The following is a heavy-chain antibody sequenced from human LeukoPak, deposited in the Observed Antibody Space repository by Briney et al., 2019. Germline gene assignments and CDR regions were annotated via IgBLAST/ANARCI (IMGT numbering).Heavy chain of an antibody. D-gene: IGHD3-16*01. Sequence: SVKVSCKSSVGSFSNYAITWVPQAPGQGLGWMGRIIPIFGATTYAQKFQGRVTITADMGSSTAYLELTGLTSEDTALYFCAKQGAVRQDYYMDVWGNGTTVIVSS. V-gene: IGHV1-69*06. CDR3: AKQGAVRQDYYMDV. CDR2: IIPIFGAT. CDR1: VGSFSNYA. J-gene: IGHJ6*03.